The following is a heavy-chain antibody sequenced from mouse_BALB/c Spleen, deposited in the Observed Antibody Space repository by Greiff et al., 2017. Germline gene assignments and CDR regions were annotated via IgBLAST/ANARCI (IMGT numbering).Heavy chain of an antibody. CDR1: GYTFTSYT. Sequence: VQLQQSGAELARPGASVKMSCKASGYTFTSYTMHWVKQRPGQGLEWIGYINPSSGYTNYNQKFKDKATLTADKSSSTAYMQLSSLTSEDSAVYYCAFDDGDYGAWFAYWGQGTLVTVSA. D-gene: IGHD2-3*01. CDR2: INPSSGYT. V-gene: IGHV1-4*01. J-gene: IGHJ3*01. CDR3: AFDDGDYGAWFAY.